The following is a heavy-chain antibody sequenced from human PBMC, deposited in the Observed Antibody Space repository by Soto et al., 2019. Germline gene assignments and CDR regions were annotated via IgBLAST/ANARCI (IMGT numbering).Heavy chain of an antibody. D-gene: IGHD3-10*01. CDR1: GFTFSSYA. CDR2: ISGSGGST. CDR3: AKANYYGSGSYYPFDP. J-gene: IGHJ5*02. V-gene: IGHV3-23*01. Sequence: PGGSLRLSCAASGFTFSSYAMSWVRQAPGKGLEWVSAISGSGGSTYYADSVNGRFTISRDNSKNTLYLQMNSLRAEDTAVYYCAKANYYGSGSYYPFDPWGQGTLVTVSS.